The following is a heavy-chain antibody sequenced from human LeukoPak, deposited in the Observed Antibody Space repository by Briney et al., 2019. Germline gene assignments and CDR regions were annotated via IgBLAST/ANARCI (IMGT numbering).Heavy chain of an antibody. V-gene: IGHV3-23*01. Sequence: PGGSLRLSCAASGFIFGTYTMSWVRQAPGKGLEWVSCISGSGGNTYYADSVKGRFTISRDNSKNTLYLQMNSLRAEDTAVYYCARDGGSGTSISYFDYWGQGTLVTVSS. CDR2: ISGSGGNT. J-gene: IGHJ4*02. D-gene: IGHD3-10*01. CDR3: ARDGGSGTSISYFDY. CDR1: GFIFGTYT.